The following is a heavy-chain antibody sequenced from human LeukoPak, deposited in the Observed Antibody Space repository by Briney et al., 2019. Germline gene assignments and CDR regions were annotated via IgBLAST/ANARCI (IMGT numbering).Heavy chain of an antibody. CDR1: GYTFTSYD. V-gene: IGHV1-8*01. J-gene: IGHJ5*02. Sequence: GASVKVSCKASGYTFTSYDINWVRQATGQGLEWMGWMDPNSGNTGYAQKFQGRVTMTRNTSISTAYMELSSLRSEDTAVYYCARGRGRSGWYRGNWFDPWGQGTLVTVSS. CDR2: MDPNSGNT. CDR3: ARGRGRSGWYRGNWFDP. D-gene: IGHD6-19*01.